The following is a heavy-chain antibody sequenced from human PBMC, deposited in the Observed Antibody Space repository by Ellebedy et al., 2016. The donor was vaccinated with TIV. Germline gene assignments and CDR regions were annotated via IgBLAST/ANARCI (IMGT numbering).Heavy chain of an antibody. Sequence: SETLSLXCTVSGYSISSGYYWGWIRQPPGKGLEWIGSIYHSGSTYYNPSLKSRVTISVDTSKNQFSLKLSSVTAADTAVYYCARAHDYYGSGRGAFDIWGQGTMVTVSS. CDR1: GYSISSGYY. J-gene: IGHJ3*02. CDR2: IYHSGST. CDR3: ARAHDYYGSGRGAFDI. D-gene: IGHD3-10*01. V-gene: IGHV4-38-2*02.